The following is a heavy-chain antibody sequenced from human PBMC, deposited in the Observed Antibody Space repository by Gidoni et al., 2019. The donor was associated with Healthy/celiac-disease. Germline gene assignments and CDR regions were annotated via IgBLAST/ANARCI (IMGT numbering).Heavy chain of an antibody. V-gene: IGHV1-69*06. CDR1: EGTSSSYA. Sequence: QVQLVQSGAEVKQPGSSVKVSCKASEGTSSSYAISWVRQAPGQGLVWMGGIIPIFGTANYAQKFQGRVTITADKSTSTAYMELSSLRSEDTAVYYCISEYSSSSNAFDIWGQGTMVTVSS. CDR3: ISEYSSSSNAFDI. D-gene: IGHD6-6*01. J-gene: IGHJ3*02. CDR2: IIPIFGTA.